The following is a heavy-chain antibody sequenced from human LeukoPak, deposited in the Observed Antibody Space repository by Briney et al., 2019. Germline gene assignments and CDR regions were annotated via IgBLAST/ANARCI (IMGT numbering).Heavy chain of an antibody. CDR1: GFTVSSCS. CDR3: ARDGGDHYYYYMDV. CDR2: ISSSSSYL. V-gene: IGHV3-21*01. Sequence: GGSLRLSCAASGFTVSSCSMSWVRQAPGKGLEWVSSISSSSSYLYYADSVKGRFTISRDNAKNSLYLQMNSLRAEDTAVYYCARDGGDHYYYYMDVWGKGTTVTVSS. D-gene: IGHD4-17*01. J-gene: IGHJ6*03.